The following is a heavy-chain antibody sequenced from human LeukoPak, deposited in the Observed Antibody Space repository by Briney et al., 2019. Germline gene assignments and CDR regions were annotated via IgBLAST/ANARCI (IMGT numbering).Heavy chain of an antibody. CDR3: ARSSSGWYLNDY. J-gene: IGHJ4*02. CDR1: GYTFTGHY. CDR2: INPNSGGT. D-gene: IGHD6-19*01. Sequence: ASVKVSCKASGYTFTGHYMHWVRQAPGQGLEWMGRINPNSGGTNYAQKFQDRVTMTRDTSISTAYMELSRLRSDDTAVYYCARSSSGWYLNDYWGQGTLVTVYS. V-gene: IGHV1-2*06.